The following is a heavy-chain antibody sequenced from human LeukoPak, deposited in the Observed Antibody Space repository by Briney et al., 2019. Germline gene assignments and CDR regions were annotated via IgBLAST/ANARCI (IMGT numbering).Heavy chain of an antibody. CDR3: AREVRGAIDY. V-gene: IGHV1-18*04. D-gene: IGHD3-10*01. J-gene: IGHJ4*02. Sequence: GASVKVSCKASGYTFTGYYMHWVRQAPGQGLEWMGWISAYNGNTNYAQKLQGRVTMTTDTSTSTAYMELRSLRSDDTAVYYCAREVRGAIDYWGQGTLVTVSS. CDR2: ISAYNGNT. CDR1: GYTFTGYY.